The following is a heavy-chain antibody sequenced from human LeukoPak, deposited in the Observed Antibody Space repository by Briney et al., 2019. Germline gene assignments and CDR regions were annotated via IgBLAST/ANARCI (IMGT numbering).Heavy chain of an antibody. V-gene: IGHV4-31*11. CDR3: ARSGIQLWYIV. Sequence: SETLSLTCAVSGGSISSGGYYWSWIRQHPGKGLEWIGYIYYSGSTYYNPSLKSRVTISVDTSKNQLSLKLSSVTAADTAVYYCARSGIQLWYIVWGQGTLVTVSS. CDR1: GGSISSGGYY. CDR2: IYYSGST. D-gene: IGHD5-18*01. J-gene: IGHJ4*02.